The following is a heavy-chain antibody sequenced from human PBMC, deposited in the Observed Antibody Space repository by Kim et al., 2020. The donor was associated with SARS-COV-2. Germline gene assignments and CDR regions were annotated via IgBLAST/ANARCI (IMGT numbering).Heavy chain of an antibody. Sequence: SETLSLTCTVSGGSISSSSYYWGWIRQPPGKGLEWIGSVYYSGTTYYNPSLRSRVTISVDTSKKQFSLKLTSVTAADTAVYYCAKTTVDGSNFDYWGQGAVVTVSS. D-gene: IGHD4-17*01. V-gene: IGHV4-39*01. CDR1: GGSISSSSYY. J-gene: IGHJ4*02. CDR2: VYYSGTT. CDR3: AKTTVDGSNFDY.